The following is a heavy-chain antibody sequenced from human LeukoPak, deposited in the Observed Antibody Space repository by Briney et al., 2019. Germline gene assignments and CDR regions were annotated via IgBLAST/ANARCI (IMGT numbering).Heavy chain of an antibody. V-gene: IGHV4-4*07. D-gene: IGHD1-14*01. J-gene: IGHJ6*02. Sequence: KSGPGLVKPSETLSLTCTVSGGSISSYYWSWIRQPAGKGLEWIGRIYTSGSTNYNPSLKSRVTMSVDTSKNQFSLKLSSVTAADTAVYYCASTTKGSDPAYHYYGMDVWGQGTTVTVSS. CDR3: ASTTKGSDPAYHYYGMDV. CDR2: IYTSGST. CDR1: GGSISSYY.